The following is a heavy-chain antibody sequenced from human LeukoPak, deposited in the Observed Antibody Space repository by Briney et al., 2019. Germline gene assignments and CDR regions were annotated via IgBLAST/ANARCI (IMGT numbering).Heavy chain of an antibody. D-gene: IGHD1-14*01. V-gene: IGHV3-21*01. CDR1: GFTFSSYS. J-gene: IGHJ6*03. CDR2: ISSSSSYI. Sequence: GGSLRLSCAASGFTFSSYSMNWVRQAPGKGLEWVSSISSSSSYIYYADSVKGRFTISRDNAKNSLYLQMNSLRAEDTAVYYCARDTPAPDRDYYYMDVWGKGTTVTVSS. CDR3: ARDTPAPDRDYYYMDV.